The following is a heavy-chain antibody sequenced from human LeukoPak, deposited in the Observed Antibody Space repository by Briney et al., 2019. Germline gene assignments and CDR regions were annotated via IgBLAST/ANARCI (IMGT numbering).Heavy chain of an antibody. CDR3: AREISGSSGGDAFDI. V-gene: IGHV3-66*01. D-gene: IGHD6-25*01. Sequence: GGSLRLSCAASGFTVSSNYMSWVRQAPGKGLEWVSVIYSGGSTYYADSVKGRFTISRDNSKNTLYLQMNSLRAEDTAVYYCAREISGSSGGDAFDIWGQGTMVTVSS. CDR2: IYSGGST. J-gene: IGHJ3*02. CDR1: GFTVSSNY.